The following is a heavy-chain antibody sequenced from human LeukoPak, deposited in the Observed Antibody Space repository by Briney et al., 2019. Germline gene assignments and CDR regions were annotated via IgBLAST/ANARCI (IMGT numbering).Heavy chain of an antibody. D-gene: IGHD5-24*01. V-gene: IGHV4-4*07. CDR3: AKVRGDGYNYFYFDF. Sequence: SETLSLTCTVSGGSISSYYWSWIRQPAGKGLEWIGRLYTSGSTNYNPSLKSRVTMSVDTSKNQFSLKLSSVTAADTAVYYCAKVRGDGYNYFYFDFWGQGTLVTVSS. J-gene: IGHJ4*02. CDR1: GGSISSYY. CDR2: LYTSGST.